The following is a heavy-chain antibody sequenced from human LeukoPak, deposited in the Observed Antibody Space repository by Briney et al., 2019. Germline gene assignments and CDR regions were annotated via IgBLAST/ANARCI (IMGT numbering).Heavy chain of an antibody. Sequence: SETLSLTYAVYGGSFSGYYWSWIRQPPGKGLEWIGEINHSGSTNYNPSLKSRVTISVDTSKNQFSLKLSSVTAADTAVYYCARVGYGGTHDYWGQGTLVTVSS. V-gene: IGHV4-34*01. J-gene: IGHJ4*02. D-gene: IGHD4-23*01. CDR1: GGSFSGYY. CDR2: INHSGST. CDR3: ARVGYGGTHDY.